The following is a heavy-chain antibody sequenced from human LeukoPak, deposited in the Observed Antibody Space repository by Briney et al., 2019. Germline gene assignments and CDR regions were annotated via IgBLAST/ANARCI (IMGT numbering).Heavy chain of an antibody. CDR1: GGSISSYY. V-gene: IGHV4-39*01. Sequence: SETLSLTCTVSGGSISSYYWGWLRQPPAKGLYWIGSIYYSGSTYYNPSLKSRVTISVDTSKNRFSLKLSSVTAADTAVYYCARHYYSSSWSCHFDYWGQGTLVTVSS. CDR3: ARHYYSSSWSCHFDY. D-gene: IGHD6-13*01. CDR2: IYYSGST. J-gene: IGHJ4*02.